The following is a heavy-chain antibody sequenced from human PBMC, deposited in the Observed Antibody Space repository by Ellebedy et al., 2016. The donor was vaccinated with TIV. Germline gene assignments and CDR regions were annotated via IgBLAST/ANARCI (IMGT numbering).Heavy chain of an antibody. Sequence: GESLKISCAASGFTFSSYAMSWVRQAPGKGLEWVSAISGSGGSTYYADSVKGRFTISRDNSKNTLYLQMNSLRAEDTAVYYCAKGGYYDSSGYRGYYYYGMDVWGQGTTVTVSS. CDR2: ISGSGGST. V-gene: IGHV3-23*01. CDR1: GFTFSSYA. D-gene: IGHD3-22*01. CDR3: AKGGYYDSSGYRGYYYYGMDV. J-gene: IGHJ6*02.